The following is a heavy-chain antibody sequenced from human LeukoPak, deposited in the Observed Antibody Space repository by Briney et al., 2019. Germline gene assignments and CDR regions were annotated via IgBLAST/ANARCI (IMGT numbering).Heavy chain of an antibody. V-gene: IGHV3-48*01. CDR3: AKDFLIDPL. Sequence: PGGSLRLSCTASGFTFSGAWMTWVRQAPGKGLEWVSFIGTNSRTTYYGDSVKGRFTISRDNAKNSLYLQMDSLRAEDTAVYYCAKDFLIDPLWGQGTLVTVSS. CDR1: GFTFSGAW. D-gene: IGHD2-21*01. CDR2: IGTNSRTT. J-gene: IGHJ4*02.